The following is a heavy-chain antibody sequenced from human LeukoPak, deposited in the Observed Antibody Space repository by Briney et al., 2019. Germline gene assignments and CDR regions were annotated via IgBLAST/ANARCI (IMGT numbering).Heavy chain of an antibody. Sequence: GGSLRLSCAASGFTFDDYAMSWVRQAPGKGLEWVSAISGSGGSTYYADSVKGRFTISRDNSKNTLYLQMNSLRAEDTAVYYCAILIAGYSSGWYGFDYWGQGTLVTVSS. CDR1: GFTFDDYA. V-gene: IGHV3-23*01. CDR3: AILIAGYSSGWYGFDY. J-gene: IGHJ4*02. CDR2: ISGSGGST. D-gene: IGHD6-19*01.